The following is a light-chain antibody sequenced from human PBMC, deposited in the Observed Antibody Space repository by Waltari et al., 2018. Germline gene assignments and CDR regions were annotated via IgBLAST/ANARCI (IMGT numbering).Light chain of an antibody. CDR3: QVWDSSSDHGV. V-gene: IGLV3-21*03. CDR1: NIGGNS. CDR2: GDS. Sequence: SYVLTPPPSASVAPGKTPRITFGGSNIGGNSAHWYQQTPGQAPVLVIYGDSDRPAGVPGPFSGSNSGTTATLTISRVGAEDEADDYCQVWDSSSDHGVFGGGTKLTVL. J-gene: IGLJ3*02.